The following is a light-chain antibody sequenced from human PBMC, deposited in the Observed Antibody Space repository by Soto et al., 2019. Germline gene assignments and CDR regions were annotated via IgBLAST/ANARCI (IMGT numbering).Light chain of an antibody. CDR2: KAS. Sequence: DIQMTQSPSTLSASVGDRVTITCRASQSITNWLAWYQQKPGKAPKLLIYKASNLKRGVPSRFSGSGSGTEFTLTISSLQPDDFATYYCQQYNTYRWTFGQGTKVDIK. CDR3: QQYNTYRWT. V-gene: IGKV1-5*03. CDR1: QSITNW. J-gene: IGKJ1*01.